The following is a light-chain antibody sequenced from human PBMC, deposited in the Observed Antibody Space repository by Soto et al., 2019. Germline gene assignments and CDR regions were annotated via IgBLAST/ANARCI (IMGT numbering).Light chain of an antibody. CDR3: QHTYSTPYT. CDR1: QSITNY. CDR2: GTS. J-gene: IGKJ2*01. Sequence: DIQMTQSPSSLSASVGDRVTITCRASQSITNYLNWYQQKPGKAPKLLIYGTSNLPSGVPTRFGGSGSETEFTLTSSRLQPDVFATYYRQHTYSTPYTFGQGTKVEI. V-gene: IGKV1-39*01.